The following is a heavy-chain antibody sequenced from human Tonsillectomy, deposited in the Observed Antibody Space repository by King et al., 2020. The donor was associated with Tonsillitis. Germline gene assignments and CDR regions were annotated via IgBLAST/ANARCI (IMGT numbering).Heavy chain of an antibody. Sequence: VQLVESGGGLVQPGGSLRLSCAASGFTFSSYSMNWVRQAPGKGLEWVSYISSSSSTIYYADSVKGRFTISRDNAKNSLYLQMNSLRDEDTAVYYCARGNDHGDSQYFDYWGQGTLGTVSS. CDR1: GFTFSSYS. V-gene: IGHV3-48*02. CDR2: ISSSSSTI. CDR3: ARGNDHGDSQYFDY. J-gene: IGHJ4*02. D-gene: IGHD4-17*01.